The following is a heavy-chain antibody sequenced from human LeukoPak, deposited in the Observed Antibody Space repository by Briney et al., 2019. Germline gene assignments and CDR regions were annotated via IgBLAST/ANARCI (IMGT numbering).Heavy chain of an antibody. V-gene: IGHV3-30*18. J-gene: IGHJ4*02. CDR1: GFTFSSYA. D-gene: IGHD3-10*01. Sequence: GGSLRLSCAASGFTFSSYAMSWVRQAPGKGLEGGAVISYDGSNKYYADSVKGRFTISRDNSKNTLYLQMNSLRAEDTAVYYCAKDLLWFGELYTIDYWGQGTLVTASS. CDR3: AKDLLWFGELYTIDY. CDR2: ISYDGSNK.